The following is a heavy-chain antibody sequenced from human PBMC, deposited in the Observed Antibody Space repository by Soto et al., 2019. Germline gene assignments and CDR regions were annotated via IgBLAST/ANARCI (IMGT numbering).Heavy chain of an antibody. J-gene: IGHJ3*02. Sequence: GGSLRLSCSASGFTFSSYAMQWVRQAPGKGLEYVSAISSNGGSTYYADSVKGRFTISRDNSKNTLYLQMSSLRAEDTAVYYCVPLGMLNAFDILGQGTMVTVSS. CDR1: GFTFSSYA. V-gene: IGHV3-64D*06. D-gene: IGHD3-10*02. CDR3: VPLGMLNAFDI. CDR2: ISSNGGST.